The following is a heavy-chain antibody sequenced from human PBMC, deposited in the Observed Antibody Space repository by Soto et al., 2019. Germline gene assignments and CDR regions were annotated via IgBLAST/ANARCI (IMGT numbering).Heavy chain of an antibody. Sequence: EVQLLESGGGLVQPGGSLRLSCAASGFIFSNQAMCWVRQGPGKGLEWVSCISDRGDETFFLDSVKGRFAISRDNSENMLFLQMSSLRAEDTAIYYCALIEMTTIAWGQGTLVTVSS. CDR2: ISDRGDET. D-gene: IGHD4-4*01. V-gene: IGHV3-23*01. J-gene: IGHJ1*01. CDR3: ALIEMTTIA. CDR1: GFIFSNQA.